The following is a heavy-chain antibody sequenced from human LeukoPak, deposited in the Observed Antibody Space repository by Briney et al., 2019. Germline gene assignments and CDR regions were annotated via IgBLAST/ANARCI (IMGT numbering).Heavy chain of an antibody. CDR2: IDSSTSHI. D-gene: IGHD5-24*01. CDR1: AFTFSSYS. CDR3: ARDVRTQLDGYSSPYLFDY. V-gene: IGHV3-21*01. J-gene: IGHJ4*02. Sequence: PGGSLRLSCEASAFTFSSYSMSWVRQAPGKGLEWVSSIDSSTSHIYYADPVKGRFTISRDNAKNSLYLQVSSLRAEDTAVYYCARDVRTQLDGYSSPYLFDYWGQGALVTVSS.